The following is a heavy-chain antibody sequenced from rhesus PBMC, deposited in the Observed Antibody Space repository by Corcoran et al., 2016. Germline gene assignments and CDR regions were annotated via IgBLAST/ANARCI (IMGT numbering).Heavy chain of an antibody. D-gene: IGHD2-21*01. CDR2: ISNCGGSS. J-gene: IGHJ4*01. CDR3: ARAVCTGSGCYGDH. Sequence: EVQLVESGGGLAKPGGSLRLSCAASGFTFSDYYMHWVRQPSGKGLEWVSRISNCGGSSWYSDAVNGRVTIFRENAKNNMYLQMDSLGAEDTALYYCARAVCTGSGCYGDHWGQGVLVTVSS. V-gene: IGHV3-59*01. CDR1: GFTFSDYY.